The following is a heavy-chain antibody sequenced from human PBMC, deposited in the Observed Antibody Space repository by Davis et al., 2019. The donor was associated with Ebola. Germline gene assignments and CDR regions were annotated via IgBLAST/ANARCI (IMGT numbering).Heavy chain of an antibody. V-gene: IGHV3-23*01. D-gene: IGHD4-17*01. CDR1: VITFSSYA. Sequence: GESLKISCTDSVITFSSYAMTWVRQAPGKGLEWVSAISGSGGSTYYADSVKGRFTISRDNSKNTLYLQMSSLRAEDTAVFYCVKEGTSVMGLSPSFFFDYWGQGTLVTVSS. J-gene: IGHJ4*02. CDR2: ISGSGGST. CDR3: VKEGTSVMGLSPSFFFDY.